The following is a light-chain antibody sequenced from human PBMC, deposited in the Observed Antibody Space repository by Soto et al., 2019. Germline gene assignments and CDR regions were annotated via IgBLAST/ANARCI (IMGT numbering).Light chain of an antibody. Sequence: EIVMTQSPATLSVSPGERATMCCRASQSVNIYLAWYQQKPGQAPRLLIFGASSRATGIPARFSGSGSGTDFALTISRLEPEDFGVYYCQQYGSSPITFGQGTRLEIK. V-gene: IGKV3D-15*01. J-gene: IGKJ5*01. CDR2: GAS. CDR1: QSVNIY. CDR3: QQYGSSPIT.